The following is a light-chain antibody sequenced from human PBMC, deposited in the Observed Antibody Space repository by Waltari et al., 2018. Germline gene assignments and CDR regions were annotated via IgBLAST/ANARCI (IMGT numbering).Light chain of an antibody. J-gene: IGKJ4*01. V-gene: IGKV1-39*01. CDR1: RAITNY. CDR2: AAS. CDR3: QQSHSAPLA. Sequence: DIQMTQSPSSLSASVGARVPITCRASRAITNYVNWYQQRPGLAPKLLIYAASTLQGGVPTRFSGSGSGTDFTLTISSLQIEDFATYYCQQSHSAPLAFGGGTRLEI.